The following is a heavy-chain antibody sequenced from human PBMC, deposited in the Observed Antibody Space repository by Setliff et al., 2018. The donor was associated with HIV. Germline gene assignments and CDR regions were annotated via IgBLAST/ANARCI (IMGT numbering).Heavy chain of an antibody. V-gene: IGHV1-3*01. CDR2: INAGDDNT. J-gene: IGHJ4*02. CDR1: GNTFSTNA. CDR3: ARDPPGSGFHLDY. D-gene: IGHD5-12*01. Sequence: GASVKVSCKAFGNTFSTNAIHWVRQAPGQRLEWMGYINAGDDNTRYSEKFQGRFTMSRDNAKGSVYLQMNTLRVEDTAVYYCARDPPGSGFHLDYWGQGTPVTVSS.